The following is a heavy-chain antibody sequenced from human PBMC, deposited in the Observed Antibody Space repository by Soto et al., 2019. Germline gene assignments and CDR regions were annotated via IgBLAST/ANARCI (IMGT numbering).Heavy chain of an antibody. J-gene: IGHJ4*02. D-gene: IGHD2-2*01. CDR2: INPTSGGT. Sequence: QVQLVQSGAEVKKPGASVKVSCKASGYTFTGNYMHWVRQAPGQGLEWMGQINPTSGGTNFAQKFQGRVTMTWDTSISTAYRELSGLRSDDTAIYYCARGYCGSIGWSHYFDNWGQGTPVTVSS. V-gene: IGHV1-2*06. CDR3: ARGYCGSIGWSHYFDN. CDR1: GYTFTGNY.